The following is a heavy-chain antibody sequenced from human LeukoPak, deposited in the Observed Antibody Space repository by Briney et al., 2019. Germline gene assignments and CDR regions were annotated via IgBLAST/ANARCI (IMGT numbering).Heavy chain of an antibody. CDR1: GFTFSSYG. CDR2: IWYDGSNK. D-gene: IGHD6-13*01. V-gene: IGHV3-33*01. CDR3: ARGVIAAAGIVDY. Sequence: GESLKISCAVSGFTFSSYGMHWVRQAPGKGLAWVAVIWYDGSNKYYADSVKGRFTISRDNSKNALYLQMNSLRGEDTAVYYCARGVIAAAGIVDYWGQGTLVTVSS. J-gene: IGHJ4*02.